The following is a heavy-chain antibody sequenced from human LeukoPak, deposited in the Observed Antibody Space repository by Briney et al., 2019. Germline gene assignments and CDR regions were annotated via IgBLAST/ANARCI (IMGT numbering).Heavy chain of an antibody. J-gene: IGHJ4*02. V-gene: IGHV4-59*01. CDR2: IYYSGST. D-gene: IGHD4-17*01. Sequence: PSETLSLTCTVSGGSISSYYWSWIRQPPGKGLEWIGYIYYSGSTNYNPSLKSRVTMSVDTSKNQFSLKLSSVTAADTAVYYCARAVLSYGDYAFDYWGQGTLVTVSS. CDR1: GGSISSYY. CDR3: ARAVLSYGDYAFDY.